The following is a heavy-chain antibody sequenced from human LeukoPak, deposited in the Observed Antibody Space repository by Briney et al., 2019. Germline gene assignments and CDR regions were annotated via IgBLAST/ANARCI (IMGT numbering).Heavy chain of an antibody. CDR3: AGLVGRYSSGLYYYYFDY. V-gene: IGHV4-4*02. D-gene: IGHD3-22*01. Sequence: SETLSLTCTVSGDSTNSLDLWSWVRQPPGKGLERIGEMYLSGTTHSNPSVKSRVTISIDKSKNQFFLNLSSVTAADTAVYYCAGLVGRYSSGLYYYYFDYWGQGTLVTVSS. CDR2: MYLSGTT. J-gene: IGHJ4*02. CDR1: GDSTNSLDL.